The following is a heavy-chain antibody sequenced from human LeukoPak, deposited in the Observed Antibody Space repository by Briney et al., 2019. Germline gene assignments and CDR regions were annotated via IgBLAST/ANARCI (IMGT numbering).Heavy chain of an antibody. V-gene: IGHV1-18*01. D-gene: IGHD6-13*01. J-gene: IGHJ4*02. CDR2: ISAYNGNT. Sequence: GASVKVSCKASGYTFTSYGISCGRQAPGHGRGWRGWISAYNGNTNYAQKLQGRVTIPTHTSTRPAYTQLSCPRSAAPAGYYCARDRGSSLRSYYFDFWGEGTLVTVSS. CDR1: GYTFTSYG. CDR3: ARDRGSSLRSYYFDF.